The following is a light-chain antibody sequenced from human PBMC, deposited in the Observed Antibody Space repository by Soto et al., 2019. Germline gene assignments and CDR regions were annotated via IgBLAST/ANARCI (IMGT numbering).Light chain of an antibody. V-gene: IGKV3-20*01. CDR2: GAS. CDR1: KSVNSDC. CDR3: QQYGSSPLT. J-gene: IGKJ4*01. Sequence: ILLTQSPGTLSLSPGERATLSCRASKSVNSDCLAWYQQKLGQAPSLLSYGASSSATGIPDRFSGSGSVTDFTLSISRLEPEDFAVYYGQQYGSSPLTFGGGTKVEIK.